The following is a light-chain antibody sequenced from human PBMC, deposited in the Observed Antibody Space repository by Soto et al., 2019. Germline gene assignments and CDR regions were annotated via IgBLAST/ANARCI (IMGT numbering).Light chain of an antibody. CDR3: QHDAKLPSTA. CDR1: QDISNY. CDR2: DAS. Sequence: DIQMTQSPSSLSASVGDRVTITCQASQDISNYLNWYQQKPGKAPKLLIYDASNLETGGPSRFSGSGSGTDFTFTISSLQTEDIATYYCQHDAKLPSTAFGPGTKVYIK. J-gene: IGKJ3*01. V-gene: IGKV1-33*01.